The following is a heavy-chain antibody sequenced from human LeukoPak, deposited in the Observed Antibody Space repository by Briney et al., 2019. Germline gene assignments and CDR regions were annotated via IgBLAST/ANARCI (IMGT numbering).Heavy chain of an antibody. Sequence: PSETLSLTCTVSGGSISSYYWSWIRQPPGKGLEWIGYIYYSGSTNYNPSLKSRVTISVDTSKNQFSLKLSSATAADTAVYYCARGVRIAVAGYIDYWGQGTLVTVSS. CDR3: ARGVRIAVAGYIDY. D-gene: IGHD6-19*01. CDR1: GGSISSYY. J-gene: IGHJ4*02. V-gene: IGHV4-59*01. CDR2: IYYSGST.